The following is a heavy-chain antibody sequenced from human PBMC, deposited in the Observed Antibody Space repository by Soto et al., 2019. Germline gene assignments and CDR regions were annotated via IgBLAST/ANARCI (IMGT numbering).Heavy chain of an antibody. CDR1: GGSISSYY. CDR3: ARGWDSSSWYGEDYHYYGMDV. Sequence: SETLSLTCTVSGGSISSYYWSWIRQPPGKGLEWIGYIYYSGSTNYNPSLKSRVTISVDTSKNQFSLKLSSVTAADTAVYYCARGWDSSSWYGEDYHYYGMDVWGQGTTVTVSS. V-gene: IGHV4-59*01. J-gene: IGHJ6*02. CDR2: IYYSGST. D-gene: IGHD6-13*01.